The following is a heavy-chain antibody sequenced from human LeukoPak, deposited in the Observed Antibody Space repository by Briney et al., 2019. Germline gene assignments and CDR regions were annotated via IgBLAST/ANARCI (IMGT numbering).Heavy chain of an antibody. CDR3: ARTYYYGSGSYFGNKYYFDY. CDR1: GYTFTGYY. Sequence: ASVKVSCKASGYTFTGYYMHWVRQAPGQGLEWMGWINPNSGDTNYAQKFQGRVTMTRDTSISTVYMELSSLRSDDTAMYYCARTYYYGSGSYFGNKYYFDYWGQGTLVTVSS. D-gene: IGHD3-10*01. V-gene: IGHV1-2*02. J-gene: IGHJ4*02. CDR2: INPNSGDT.